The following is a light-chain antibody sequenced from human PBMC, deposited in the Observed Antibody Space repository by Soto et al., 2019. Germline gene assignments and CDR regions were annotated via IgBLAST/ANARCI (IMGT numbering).Light chain of an antibody. CDR2: FDS. J-gene: IGLJ1*01. Sequence: SSELTQPPSVPVAPGETARISCEGNNIGDKLVHWYQQRPGQAPVLVMYFDSERPSGIPERFSGSNSGNTATLIITRVEAGDEADYYCQLWDVGSDHYVFGSGTKVTVL. CDR1: NIGDKL. V-gene: IGLV3-21*04. CDR3: QLWDVGSDHYV.